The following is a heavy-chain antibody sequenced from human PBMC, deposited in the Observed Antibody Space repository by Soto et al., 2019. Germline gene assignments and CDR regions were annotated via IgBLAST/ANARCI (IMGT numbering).Heavy chain of an antibody. Sequence: SETLSLTCTVSGGSISTHYWSWVRQVPGRGLEWLGYVYYTGNSKHNPSLKGRVTVSIAPSKSQFSLELTSVTAADSSVYYCAGGYYYVGSGPYLYIYGMDVWDQGTTVTVSS. J-gene: IGHJ6*02. D-gene: IGHD3-10*02. CDR3: AGGYYYVGSGPYLYIYGMDV. V-gene: IGHV4-59*11. CDR2: VYYTGNS. CDR1: GGSISTHY.